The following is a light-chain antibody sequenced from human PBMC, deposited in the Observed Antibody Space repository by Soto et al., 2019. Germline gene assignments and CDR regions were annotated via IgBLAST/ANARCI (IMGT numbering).Light chain of an antibody. CDR3: QQYGSSPYT. J-gene: IGKJ2*01. CDR1: QSVSNNY. Sequence: EIVLTQSPGTLSLYPGERATLSCRASQSVSNNYLAWYQQKPGQAPRLLIYGASSRATGIPDRLSGSGSGTDFTLTISRLEPEDFAVYYCQQYGSSPYTFGQGTNLEIK. V-gene: IGKV3-20*01. CDR2: GAS.